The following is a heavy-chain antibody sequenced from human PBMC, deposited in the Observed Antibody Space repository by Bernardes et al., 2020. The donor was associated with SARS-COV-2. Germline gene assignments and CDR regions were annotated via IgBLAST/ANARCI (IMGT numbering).Heavy chain of an antibody. D-gene: IGHD2-15*01. CDR3: ARDPVPKCRGGSCYRPFAS. V-gene: IGHV3-23*01. Sequence: GGSLRLSCAASGFTFRSYAMRWVRQAPGKGLEWVSAISGSGGSTYYADSVKGRFTISRDNSKNTLYLQMNSLRAEDTAVYYCARDPVPKCRGGSCYRPFASGGKGTRVTVSS. CDR1: GFTFRSYA. CDR2: ISGSGGST. J-gene: IGHJ4*02.